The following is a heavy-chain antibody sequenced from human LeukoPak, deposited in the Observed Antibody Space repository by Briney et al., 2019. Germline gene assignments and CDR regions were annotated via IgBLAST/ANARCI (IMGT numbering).Heavy chain of an antibody. Sequence: SETLSLTCAVYVGSFSGYYWSWIRQPPGKGLEWVGYIYYSGSTNYNPSLKSRVTISVDTSKNQFSLKLSSVTAADTAVYYCARTSTSVAGTWFDPWGQGTLVTVSS. V-gene: IGHV4-59*08. J-gene: IGHJ5*02. CDR3: ARTSTSVAGTWFDP. CDR1: VGSFSGYY. D-gene: IGHD6-19*01. CDR2: IYYSGST.